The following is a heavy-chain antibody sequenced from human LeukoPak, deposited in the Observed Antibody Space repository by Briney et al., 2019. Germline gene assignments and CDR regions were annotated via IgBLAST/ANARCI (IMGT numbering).Heavy chain of an antibody. V-gene: IGHV3-21*01. CDR2: ITSSSSYI. CDR3: ARVYDYGGIHFDY. Sequence: PGGSLRLSCAASGFTFSSYSMNWVRQAPGKGLEWVSSITSSSSYIYYADSVKGRFTISRDNAKNSLYLQMNSLRAEDTAVYYCARVYDYGGIHFDYWGQGTLVTVPS. J-gene: IGHJ4*02. D-gene: IGHD4-23*01. CDR1: GFTFSSYS.